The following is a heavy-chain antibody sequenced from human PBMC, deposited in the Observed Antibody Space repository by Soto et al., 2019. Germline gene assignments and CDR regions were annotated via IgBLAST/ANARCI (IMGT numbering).Heavy chain of an antibody. J-gene: IGHJ4*02. D-gene: IGHD2-15*01. Sequence: QVQLVQSGAEVKKRGSSVKVSCKASGGTLSSYTFSWVRQAPGQGLEWMGRVIPNLGVTNYAKKFQGRFTIVVDTSTSTAYMELNSLRYEDTAVYYCAGDKNYCSDTSCPNFDYWGQGTLVTVSS. CDR1: GGTLSSYT. CDR2: VIPNLGVT. CDR3: AGDKNYCSDTSCPNFDY. V-gene: IGHV1-69*08.